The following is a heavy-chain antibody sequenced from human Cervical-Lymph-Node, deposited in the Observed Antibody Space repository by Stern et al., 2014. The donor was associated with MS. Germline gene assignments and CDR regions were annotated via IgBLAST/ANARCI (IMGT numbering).Heavy chain of an antibody. D-gene: IGHD2-8*02. CDR1: GGTFSTYA. CDR2: IIPTFGSA. V-gene: IGHV1-69*18. CDR3: AREFRGLVVSPSNWFDA. Sequence: QVQLVQSGAEVKQPGSSVKVSCKASGGTFSTYAISWVRQAPGPGLEWMGRIIPTFGSAHNAQKFQGRVTISADESSSTAYLELSSLKSDDTAVYYCAREFRGLVVSPSNWFDAWGQGTLVTVSS. J-gene: IGHJ5*02.